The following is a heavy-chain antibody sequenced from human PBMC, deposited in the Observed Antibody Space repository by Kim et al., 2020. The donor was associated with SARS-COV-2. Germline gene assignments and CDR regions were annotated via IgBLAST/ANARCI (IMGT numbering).Heavy chain of an antibody. CDR1: GFPFSSYA. Sequence: ASVKVSCKASGFPFSSYAIHWGRQAPGQRLEWMGWINAGNGDTKFSQKFQGRVTITRDTSASTVYMELSSLKSEDTAVYYCATGGGCHGCYYYSGMDVWGQGTTVTVSS. CDR3: ATGGGCHGCYYYSGMDV. CDR2: INAGNGDT. V-gene: IGHV1-3*01. J-gene: IGHJ6*02. D-gene: IGHD3-10*01.